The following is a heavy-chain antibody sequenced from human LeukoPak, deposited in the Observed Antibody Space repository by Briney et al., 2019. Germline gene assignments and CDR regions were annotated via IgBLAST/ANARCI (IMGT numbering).Heavy chain of an antibody. CDR3: AKGPHRIAVAGTGGYMDV. D-gene: IGHD6-19*01. J-gene: IGHJ6*03. Sequence: GGSLRLSCAASGFTFSSYAMSWVRQAPGKGLEWVSAISGSGGSTYYADSAKGRFTISRDNSKNTLYLQMNSLRAEDTAVYYCAKGPHRIAVAGTGGYMDVWGKGTTVTVSS. V-gene: IGHV3-23*01. CDR1: GFTFSSYA. CDR2: ISGSGGST.